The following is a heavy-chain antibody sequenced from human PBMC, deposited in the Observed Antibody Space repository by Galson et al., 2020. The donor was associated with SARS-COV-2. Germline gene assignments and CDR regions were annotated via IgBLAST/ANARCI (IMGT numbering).Heavy chain of an antibody. CDR1: GFTFSNHW. J-gene: IGHJ4*02. D-gene: IGHD7-27*01. Sequence: ALHGESLKISCAVSGFTFSNHWMHWVRQAPGKGLVWVSRIYSEGSRTTYADSVKGRFTISGDNAKNTLYLQMNSLRAEDTAVYYCARGDMGNDYFDYWGQGTLVTVSS. CDR2: IYSEGSRT. V-gene: IGHV3-74*01. CDR3: ARGDMGNDYFDY.